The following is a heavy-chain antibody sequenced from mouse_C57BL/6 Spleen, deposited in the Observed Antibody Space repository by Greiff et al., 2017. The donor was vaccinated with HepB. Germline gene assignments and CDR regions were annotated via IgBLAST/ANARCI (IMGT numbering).Heavy chain of an antibody. V-gene: IGHV1-64*01. CDR2: IHPNSGST. CDR1: GYTFTSYW. CDR3: ARTDGYYAMDY. Sequence: VKLQQSGAELVKPGASVKLSCKASGYTFTSYWMHWVKQRPGQGLEWIGMIHPNSGSTNYNEKFKSKATLTVDKSSSTAYMQLSSLTSEDSAVYYCARTDGYYAMDYWGQGTSVTVSS. D-gene: IGHD2-3*01. J-gene: IGHJ4*01.